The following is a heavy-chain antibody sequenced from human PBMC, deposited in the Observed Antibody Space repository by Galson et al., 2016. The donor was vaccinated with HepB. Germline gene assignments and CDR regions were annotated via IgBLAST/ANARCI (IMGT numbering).Heavy chain of an antibody. V-gene: IGHV3-48*02. J-gene: IGHJ4*02. Sequence: SLRLSCAASGFTFSPSSMNWVRQAPGKGLEWLSYISGTTHNFVSYADSLRGRFTISRDNAKNSLYLHLNSLRDEDTAVYYCARDFSWSFENRGQGTLVTVAS. CDR2: ISGTTHNF. CDR3: ARDFSWSFEN. CDR1: GFTFSPSS. D-gene: IGHD3-3*01.